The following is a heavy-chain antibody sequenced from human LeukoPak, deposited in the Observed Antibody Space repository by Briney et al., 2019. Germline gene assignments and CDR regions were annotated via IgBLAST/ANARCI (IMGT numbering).Heavy chain of an antibody. Sequence: GGSLRLSCAASGFTVSDNYMTWVRQAPGKGLEWVSLIYSGGSTYYADSVKGRFTISRDNSKNTLYLQMNSLRAEDTAVYYCATLSYQGLNYYGSGSYSDYWGQGTLVTVSA. J-gene: IGHJ4*02. V-gene: IGHV3-66*01. CDR2: IYSGGST. CDR1: GFTVSDNY. CDR3: ATLSYQGLNYYGSGSYSDY. D-gene: IGHD3-10*01.